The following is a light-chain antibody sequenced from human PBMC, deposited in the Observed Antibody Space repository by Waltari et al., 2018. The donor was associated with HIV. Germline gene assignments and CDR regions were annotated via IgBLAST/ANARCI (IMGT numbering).Light chain of an antibody. CDR3: QVWDSSTYNPEVV. J-gene: IGLJ2*01. CDR2: AYG. CDR1: NIGTKS. Sequence: SYVVSQPPSVSVAPGQTARITCGGNNIGTKSVHWYQQKPGHAPVLVVYAYGDPRSGIPERFSASNSGNTATLTISRVEAGDEADYYCQVWDSSTYNPEVVFGGGTKMTVL. V-gene: IGLV3-21*02.